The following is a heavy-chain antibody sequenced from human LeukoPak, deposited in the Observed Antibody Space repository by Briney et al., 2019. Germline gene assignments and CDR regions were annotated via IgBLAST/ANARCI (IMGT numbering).Heavy chain of an antibody. CDR3: VRGGFNGN. CDR1: GFTLSDYA. CDR2: INDSGGRT. V-gene: IGHV3-23*01. Sequence: GGSLRLSCAASGFTLSDYAMTWVRQAPGKGLEWVSVINDSGGRTFYADSVKGRFTISRDNSKNTLYLQMNSLRADDTAVYYCVRGGFNGNWGQGTLVTVSS. D-gene: IGHD2-8*01. J-gene: IGHJ4*02.